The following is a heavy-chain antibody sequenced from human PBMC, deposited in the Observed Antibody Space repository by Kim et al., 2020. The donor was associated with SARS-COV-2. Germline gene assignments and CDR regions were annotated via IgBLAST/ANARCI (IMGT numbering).Heavy chain of an antibody. Sequence: GGSLRLSCAASGFTFSSYWMHWVRQAPGKGLVWVSRINSDGSSTSYADSVKGRFTISRDNAKNTLYLQMNSLRAEDTAVYYCAGSKGRSPSKNGGPWGTWGQGTLVTVSS. V-gene: IGHV3-74*01. CDR2: INSDGSST. CDR1: GFTFSSYW. CDR3: AGSKGRSPSKNGGPWGT. J-gene: IGHJ5*02. D-gene: IGHD2-15*01.